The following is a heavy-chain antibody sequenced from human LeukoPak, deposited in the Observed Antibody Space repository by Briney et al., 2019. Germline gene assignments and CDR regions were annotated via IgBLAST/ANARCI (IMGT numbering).Heavy chain of an antibody. V-gene: IGHV4-59*01. CDR2: IYYSGSS. CDR1: AGSISTYY. CDR3: ASHYGSGFGS. J-gene: IGHJ4*02. Sequence: PSETLSRTCTVSAGSISTYYWSWIRQPPGKELEWIGYIYYSGSSNYNPSLKSRVTISVDTSENQFSLKLSSVTAADTAVYYCASHYGSGFGSWGQGTLVTVSS. D-gene: IGHD3-10*01.